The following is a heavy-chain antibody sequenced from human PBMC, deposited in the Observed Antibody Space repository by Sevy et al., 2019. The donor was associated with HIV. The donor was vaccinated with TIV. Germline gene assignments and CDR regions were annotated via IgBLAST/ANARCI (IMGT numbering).Heavy chain of an antibody. V-gene: IGHV3-11*06. CDR1: GFTFSDYY. CDR3: ARGGTVTPVDYFDL. J-gene: IGHJ2*01. CDR2: ISSSSYT. Sequence: GGSLRLSCAASGFTFSDYYMSWIRQAPGKGLEWVSYISSSSYTNYADSVKGRFTISRDNAKNSLYLQMNSLRAEDTAVYYCARGGTVTPVDYFDLWGRGTLVTVSS. D-gene: IGHD4-17*01.